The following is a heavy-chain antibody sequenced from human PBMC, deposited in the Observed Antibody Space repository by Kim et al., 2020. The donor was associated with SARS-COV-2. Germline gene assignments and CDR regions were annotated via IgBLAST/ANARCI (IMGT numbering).Heavy chain of an antibody. CDR2: IKQDGSEK. D-gene: IGHD3-9*01. Sequence: GGSLRLSCAASGFTFSSYWMSWVRQAPGKGLEWVANIKQDGSEKYYVDSVKGRYTISRDNAKNSLYLQMNSMRAEDTAVYYCAIDQKSYYDISYYYSMDVWGQGTTVTVSS. CDR1: GFTFSSYW. CDR3: AIDQKSYYDISYYYSMDV. V-gene: IGHV3-7*03. J-gene: IGHJ6*02.